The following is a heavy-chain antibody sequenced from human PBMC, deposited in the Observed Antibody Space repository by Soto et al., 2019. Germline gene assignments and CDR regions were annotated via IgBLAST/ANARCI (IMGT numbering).Heavy chain of an antibody. J-gene: IGHJ5*02. CDR2: IYYSGST. Sequence: SETLSLTCTVSGGSISSGGYYWSWIRQHPGKGLEWIGYIYYSGSTYYNPSLKSRVTISVDTSKNQFSLKLSSVTAADTAVYYCARGREDDSSGYNNWFDPWGQGTLVTVSS. D-gene: IGHD3-22*01. CDR3: ARGREDDSSGYNNWFDP. V-gene: IGHV4-31*03. CDR1: GGSISSGGYY.